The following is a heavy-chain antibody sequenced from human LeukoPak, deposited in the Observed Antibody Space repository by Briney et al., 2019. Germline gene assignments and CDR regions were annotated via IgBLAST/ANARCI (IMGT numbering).Heavy chain of an antibody. CDR1: GFTFTTYW. V-gene: IGHV3-48*04. CDR3: ARVATTSRYYYYMDV. Sequence: GESLRLSCAASGFTFTTYWMSWVRQAPGKGLEWVSYISSSGSTIYYADSVKGRFTISRDNAKNSLYLQMNSLRAEDTAVYYCARVATTSRYYYYMDVWGKGTTVTISS. J-gene: IGHJ6*03. CDR2: ISSSGSTI. D-gene: IGHD4-11*01.